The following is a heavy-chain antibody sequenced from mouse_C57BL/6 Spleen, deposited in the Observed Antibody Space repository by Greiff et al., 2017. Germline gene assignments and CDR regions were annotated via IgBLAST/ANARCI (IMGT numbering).Heavy chain of an antibody. CDR2: ILPGSGST. D-gene: IGHD2-1*01. Sequence: VQLQESGAELMKPGASVKLSCKATGYTFTGYWIEWVKQRPGHGLEWIGEILPGSGSTNYNEKFKGKATFTADTSSNTAYMQLSSLTTEDSASYYGARSASYYGNYWYFDVWGTGTTVTVAS. J-gene: IGHJ1*03. V-gene: IGHV1-9*01. CDR3: ARSASYYGNYWYFDV. CDR1: GYTFTGYW.